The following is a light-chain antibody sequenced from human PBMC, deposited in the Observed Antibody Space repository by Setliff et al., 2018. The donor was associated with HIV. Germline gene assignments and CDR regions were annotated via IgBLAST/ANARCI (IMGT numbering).Light chain of an antibody. CDR1: SSDVGGYDF. Sequence: QSAPTQLASMSGSPGQSIIISCTGASSDVGGYDFVSWYQQHPGRAPKLMIYDVNIRPPGVSTRFSGSKSGYTASLTISGLQAEDEAEYYCITYKHGVFVVFGGGTKGTV. CDR3: ITYKHGVFVV. V-gene: IGLV2-14*03. J-gene: IGLJ3*02. CDR2: DVN.